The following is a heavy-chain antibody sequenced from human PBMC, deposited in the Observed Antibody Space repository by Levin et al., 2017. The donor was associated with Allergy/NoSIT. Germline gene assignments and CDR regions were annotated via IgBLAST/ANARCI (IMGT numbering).Heavy chain of an antibody. D-gene: IGHD3-10*01. CDR3: ARLFGQPEGENWFDP. V-gene: IGHV1-18*01. CDR2: ISAYNGNT. CDR1: GYTFTSYG. J-gene: IGHJ5*02. Sequence: GASVKVSCKASGYTFTSYGISWVRQAPGQGLEWMGWISAYNGNTNYAQKLQGRVTMTTDTSTSTAYMELRSLRSDDTAVYYCARLFGQPEGENWFDPWGQGTLVTVSS.